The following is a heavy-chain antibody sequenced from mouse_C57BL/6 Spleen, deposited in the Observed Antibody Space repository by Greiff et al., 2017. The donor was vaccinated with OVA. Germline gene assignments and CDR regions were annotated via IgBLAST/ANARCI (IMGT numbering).Heavy chain of an antibody. CDR1: GYTFTDYN. V-gene: IGHV1-22*01. CDR2: INPNNGGT. J-gene: IGHJ3*01. D-gene: IGHD2-4*01. Sequence: EVQLQESGPELVKPGASVKMSCKASGYTFTDYNMHWVKQSHGKSLEWIGYINPNNGGTSYNQKFKGKATLTVNKSSSTAYMELRSLTSEDSAVYYCARGYYDYEGFAYWGQGTLVTVSA. CDR3: ARGYYDYEGFAY.